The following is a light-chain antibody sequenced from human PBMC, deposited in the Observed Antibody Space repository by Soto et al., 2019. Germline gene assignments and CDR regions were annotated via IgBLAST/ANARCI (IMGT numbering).Light chain of an antibody. Sequence: QSVLTQPASLSGAPGQSITISCTGTSRDVGNYKYVSWYQQHPGKAPNLMIYEVSTRPSGVSNRFSGSKSGTTASLTISGLQAEDETDYYCFSYTSSGTYVFGTGPKVTVL. CDR2: EVS. V-gene: IGLV2-14*01. CDR3: FSYTSSGTYV. CDR1: SRDVGNYKY. J-gene: IGLJ1*01.